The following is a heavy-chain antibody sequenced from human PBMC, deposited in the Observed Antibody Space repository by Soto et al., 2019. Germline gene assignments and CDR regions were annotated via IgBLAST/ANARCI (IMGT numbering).Heavy chain of an antibody. D-gene: IGHD3-16*01. CDR3: VKYGGTRPNVVHYPLAI. CDR2: ISTDGTEK. CDR1: GFTFSSYV. J-gene: IGHJ3*02. V-gene: IGHV3-30*14. Sequence: PGGSLRLSCVASGFTFSSYVIHWVRQAPGKGLEWVALISTDGTEKHYPGSVRGRFTISRDNSKNTLYLQMNSLRTEDTAVYYCVKYGGTRPNVVHYPLAIWGQGTKVPVSS.